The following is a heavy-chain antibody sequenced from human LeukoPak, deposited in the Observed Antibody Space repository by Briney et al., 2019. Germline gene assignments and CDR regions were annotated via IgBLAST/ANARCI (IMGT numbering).Heavy chain of an antibody. V-gene: IGHV4-59*01. CDR3: ARDATDYGVYEFDY. CDR1: GGSISSYY. D-gene: IGHD4-17*01. CDR2: IYYSGST. Sequence: SETLSLTCTVSGGSISSYYWSWIRQPPGKGLEWIGYIYYSGSTNYNPSLKSRVTISVDTSKNQFSLKLSSVTAADTAVYYCARDATDYGVYEFDYWGQGTLVTVSS. J-gene: IGHJ4*02.